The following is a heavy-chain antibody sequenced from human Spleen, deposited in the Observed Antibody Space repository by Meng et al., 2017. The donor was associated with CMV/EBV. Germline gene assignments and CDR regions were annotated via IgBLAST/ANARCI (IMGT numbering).Heavy chain of an antibody. CDR1: GYTFTDSS. V-gene: IGHV1-2*02. J-gene: IGHJ4*02. Sequence: ASVKVSCKASGYTFTDSSMHWVRQAPGQGLEWLGWINPNSGAIYYAQKFQGRVTVTRDTSISTAYMELSRLTSDDTAVYYCAEIEWVGYWGQGTPVTVSS. CDR3: AEIEWVGY. CDR2: INPNSGAI. D-gene: IGHD6-19*01.